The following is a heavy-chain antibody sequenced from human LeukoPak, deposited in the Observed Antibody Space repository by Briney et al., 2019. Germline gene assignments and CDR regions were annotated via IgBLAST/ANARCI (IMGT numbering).Heavy chain of an antibody. CDR2: IRSKAYGGTT. D-gene: IGHD6-6*01. Sequence: GGSLRLSCTASGFTFGGYAMSWVRQAPGKGLEWVGFIRSKAYGGTTEYAASVKGRFTISRDDSKSIAYLQMNSLKTEDTAVYYCTREDSIAHFSGYWGQGTLVTVSS. CDR1: GFTFGGYA. CDR3: TREDSIAHFSGY. J-gene: IGHJ4*02. V-gene: IGHV3-49*04.